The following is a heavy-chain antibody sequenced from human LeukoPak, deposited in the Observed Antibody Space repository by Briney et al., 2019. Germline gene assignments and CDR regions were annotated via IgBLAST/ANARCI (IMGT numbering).Heavy chain of an antibody. D-gene: IGHD4-23*01. V-gene: IGHV4-30-4*01. Sequence: SQTLSLTCVVSGGSSRSGDYFWSWIRQPPGKGLEWIVHMHYSGNTYYNPSLKSRFSISVDTSKNQFSLKLSSVTAADTAVYYCARENNDYGGKKAFDYWGQGTLVTVSS. CDR3: ARENNDYGGKKAFDY. CDR2: MHYSGNT. CDR1: GGSSRSGDYF. J-gene: IGHJ4*02.